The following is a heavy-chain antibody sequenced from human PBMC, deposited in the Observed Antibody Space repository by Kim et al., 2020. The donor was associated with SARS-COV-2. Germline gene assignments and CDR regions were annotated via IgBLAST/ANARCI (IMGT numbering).Heavy chain of an antibody. Sequence: SLRGRCTISREYAKNSLYLQMIGLVAEDTAVYYCARAYSSGCAYFDYWGKGTLVTVSS. D-gene: IGHD6-19*01. J-gene: IGHJ4*02. V-gene: IGHV3-21*01. CDR3: ARAYSSGCAYFDY.